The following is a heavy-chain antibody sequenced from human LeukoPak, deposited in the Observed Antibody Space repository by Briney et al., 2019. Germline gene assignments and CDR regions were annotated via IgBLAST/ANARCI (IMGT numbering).Heavy chain of an antibody. Sequence: SVKVSCKASGGTFSSYAISWVRQAPGQGLEWMGRIIPILGMANYAQKFQGRVTITADKSTSTAYMELSSLRSEDTAVHYCARVSSSWIGWFDPWGQGTLVTVSS. V-gene: IGHV1-69*04. J-gene: IGHJ5*02. D-gene: IGHD6-13*01. CDR3: ARVSSSWIGWFDP. CDR2: IIPILGMA. CDR1: GGTFSSYA.